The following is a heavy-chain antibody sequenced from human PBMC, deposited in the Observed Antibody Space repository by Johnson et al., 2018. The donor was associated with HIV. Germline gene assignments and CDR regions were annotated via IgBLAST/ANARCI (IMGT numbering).Heavy chain of an antibody. CDR3: AKETPSSGGTFDI. V-gene: IGHV3-30*18. J-gene: IGHJ3*02. D-gene: IGHD6-25*01. CDR1: GLTLRNAW. Sequence: VQLVESGGGLVTPGGSLRISCSGSGLTLRNAWMTWVRQAPGKGLEWVAVISYDGSNKYYADSVKGRFTISRDNSKNTLYLQMNSLRAEDTAVYYCAKETPSSGGTFDIWGQGTMVTVSS. CDR2: ISYDGSNK.